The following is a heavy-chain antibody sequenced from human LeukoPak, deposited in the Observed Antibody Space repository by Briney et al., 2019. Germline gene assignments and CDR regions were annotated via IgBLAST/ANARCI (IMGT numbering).Heavy chain of an antibody. D-gene: IGHD5-24*01. V-gene: IGHV3-23*01. J-gene: IGHJ4*02. CDR2: ISGSGGST. CDR3: AKSGYNRFDY. CDR1: GFTFSSFG. Sequence: GGTLRLSCAASGFTFSSFGMSWVRQAPGKGLDWVSAISGSGGSTYHADSVKGRFTISRDNSKNTLYLQMTSLRAEDTAVYYCAKSGYNRFDYWGQGTLVTVSS.